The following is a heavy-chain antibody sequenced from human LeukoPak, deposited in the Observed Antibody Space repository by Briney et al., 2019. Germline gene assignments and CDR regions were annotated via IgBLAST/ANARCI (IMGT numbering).Heavy chain of an antibody. CDR1: GGSFSAFH. V-gene: IGHV4-34*01. CDR3: ASRPFLYGFRTYFDN. D-gene: IGHD3-10*01. CDR2: MKQSGTP. Sequence: SETLSLTCAVYGGSFSAFHWNWIRQSPAKGLEWLGEMKQSGTPRYHPSLQSRVTISVDKSKNQFSLNVRSVTAADTAVYYCASRPFLYGFRTYFDNWAQGTLVTVSS. J-gene: IGHJ4*02.